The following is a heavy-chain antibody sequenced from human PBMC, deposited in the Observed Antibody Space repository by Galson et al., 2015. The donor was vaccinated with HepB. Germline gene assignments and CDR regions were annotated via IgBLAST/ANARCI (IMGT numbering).Heavy chain of an antibody. CDR2: IRYDGSET. Sequence: SLRLSCAASGFTFSGYGMHWVRQAPGKGLEWVAVIRYDGSETGYTDSVKGRFTISRDNSKNTLFLQMDSLRADETAMYYCARDIWIGESRAFDIWGQGTMVTVSS. CDR3: ARDIWIGESRAFDI. V-gene: IGHV3-33*01. D-gene: IGHD3-10*01. J-gene: IGHJ3*02. CDR1: GFTFSGYG.